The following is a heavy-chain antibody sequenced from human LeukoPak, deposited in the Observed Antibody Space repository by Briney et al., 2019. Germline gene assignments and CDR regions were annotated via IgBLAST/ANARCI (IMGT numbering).Heavy chain of an antibody. Sequence: GESLKISCAASGFTFSGSAIHWVRQSSGKGLEWVGQIDKKDKGYATATAYAASVKGRFTISRDDSINTAYLQMKSLKTEDTALYYCTRDSGTYNWFDPWGQGTLVTVSS. V-gene: IGHV3-73*01. D-gene: IGHD1-26*01. J-gene: IGHJ5*02. CDR1: GFTFSGSA. CDR2: IDKKDKGYATAT. CDR3: TRDSGTYNWFDP.